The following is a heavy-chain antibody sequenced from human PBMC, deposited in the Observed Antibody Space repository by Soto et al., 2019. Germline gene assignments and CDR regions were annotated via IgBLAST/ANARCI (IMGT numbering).Heavy chain of an antibody. V-gene: IGHV3-30-3*01. CDR1: GFTFSSYA. J-gene: IGHJ4*02. D-gene: IGHD2-15*01. CDR3: AGGLSLDF. Sequence: QAQLVESGGGVVQPGRYLRLSCAASGFTFSSYAMHWVRQAPGKGLEWVGVMSYDGNTKYFADSVKGRFTISRDNSKSTLYVQMDSLRTEDTAVYYCAGGLSLDFWGMGNLVTVSS. CDR2: MSYDGNTK.